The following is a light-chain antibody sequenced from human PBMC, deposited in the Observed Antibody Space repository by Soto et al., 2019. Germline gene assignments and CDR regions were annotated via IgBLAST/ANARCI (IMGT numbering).Light chain of an antibody. CDR1: SSNIGNNN. CDR2: DNN. Sequence: QSALTQPPSVSAAPGQKVTISCSGSSSNIGNNNVSWYRQLPGTAPKLLIYDNNKRPSGTPDRFSVSKSGTSATLGITGLQTGDEADYYCQTWDGSLSVVVFGGGTQLTVL. V-gene: IGLV1-51*01. CDR3: QTWDGSLSVVV. J-gene: IGLJ7*01.